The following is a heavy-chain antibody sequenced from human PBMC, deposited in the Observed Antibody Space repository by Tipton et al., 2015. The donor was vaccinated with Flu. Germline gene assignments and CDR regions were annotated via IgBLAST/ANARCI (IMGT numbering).Heavy chain of an antibody. CDR3: ARGWDTAMVGRAFDI. CDR1: GGSISSGGYY. Sequence: TLSLTCTVSGGSISSGGYYWSWIRQHPGKGLEWIGYIYYSESTYYNPSLKSRVTISVDTSKNQFSLKLSSVTAADTAVYYCARGWDTAMVGRAFDIWGQGTMVTVSS. D-gene: IGHD5-18*01. J-gene: IGHJ3*02. V-gene: IGHV4-31*03. CDR2: IYYSEST.